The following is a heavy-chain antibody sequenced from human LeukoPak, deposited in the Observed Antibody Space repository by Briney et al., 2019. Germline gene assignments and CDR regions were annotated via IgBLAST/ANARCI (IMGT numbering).Heavy chain of an antibody. Sequence: PGGSQRLSCAAPGFTVSTNYMSWVRQAPGKGLEWVSVIYSGGSTYYADSVKGRFTISRDNSKNTLHLQMNSLRAEDTAVYYCAREEGPLDYWGQGTLVTVSS. V-gene: IGHV3-66*01. CDR2: IYSGGST. CDR3: AREEGPLDY. CDR1: GFTVSTNY. J-gene: IGHJ4*02.